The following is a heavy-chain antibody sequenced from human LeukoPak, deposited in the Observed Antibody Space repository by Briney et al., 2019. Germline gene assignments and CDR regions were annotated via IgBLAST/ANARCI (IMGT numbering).Heavy chain of an antibody. J-gene: IGHJ4*02. CDR1: GYTFAGYR. V-gene: IGHV1-2*02. D-gene: IGHD2-2*01. CDR3: AKDVGEFCSSTNCYASDY. CDR2: INPNSGGT. Sequence: GSVKVSCMASGYTFAGYRTHWVRQAPGQGLEWMGWINPNSGGTNYAQRFQGRVTMTRDTSISTAYMELSRLRSDDTAVYYCAKDVGEFCSSTNCYASDYWGQGTLVTVSS.